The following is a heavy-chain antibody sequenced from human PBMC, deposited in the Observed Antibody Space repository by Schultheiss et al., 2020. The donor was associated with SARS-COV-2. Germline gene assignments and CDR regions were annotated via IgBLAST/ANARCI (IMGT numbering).Heavy chain of an antibody. CDR2: IKSKTDGGTT. CDR3: TTDQGYCTNGVCYPGYFQH. D-gene: IGHD2-8*01. J-gene: IGHJ1*01. Sequence: GGSLRLSCAASGFTFSSYAMSWVRQAPGKGLEWVGRIKSKTDGGTTDYAAPVKGRFTISRDDSKNTLYLQMNSLKTEDTAVYYCTTDQGYCTNGVCYPGYFQHWGQGTLVTVSS. V-gene: IGHV3-15*01. CDR1: GFTFSSYA.